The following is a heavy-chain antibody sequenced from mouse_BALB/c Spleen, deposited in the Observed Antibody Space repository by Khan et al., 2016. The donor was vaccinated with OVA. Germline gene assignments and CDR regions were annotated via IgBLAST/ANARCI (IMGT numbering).Heavy chain of an antibody. CDR1: GYTFTDYS. J-gene: IGHJ2*01. V-gene: IGHV9-2-1*01. D-gene: IGHD2-14*01. Sequence: QIQLVQSGPELKKPGETVKISCKASGYTFTDYSMHWVKQAPGKGLKWMGWINTETGEPTYADDFKGRFASSLETSASTAYLQINNLKNEDADTYFCARDRYDCFDYWGQGTTLTVSS. CDR2: INTETGEP. CDR3: ARDRYDCFDY.